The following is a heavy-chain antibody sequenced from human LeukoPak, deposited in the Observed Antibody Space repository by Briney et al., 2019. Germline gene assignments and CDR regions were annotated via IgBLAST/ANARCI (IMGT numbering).Heavy chain of an antibody. V-gene: IGHV3-74*01. J-gene: IGHJ4*02. CDR3: ARALGSPLDY. Sequence: GGSLRLSCAASGFTFSTSCMHWGRQAPGKGLVWVSRINSDGSITTYAASVKGRFPISRDNAKNTLYLQMNSLRAEDTAVYYCARALGSPLDYWGQGTLVTVSS. D-gene: IGHD1-26*01. CDR1: GFTFSTSC. CDR2: INSDGSIT.